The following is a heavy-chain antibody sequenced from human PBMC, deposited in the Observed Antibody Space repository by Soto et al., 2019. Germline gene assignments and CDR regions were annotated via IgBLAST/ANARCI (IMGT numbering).Heavy chain of an antibody. Sequence: EVQLLESGGGLVQPGGSLRLSCAASGFTFSSYAMSWVRQAPGKGLEWVSIIGVGGGDRYYPESVKGRFTISRDNSRDPLDLEMNSLGDEDTAVYYCARVRFGELVWGQGTLVTGSS. J-gene: IGHJ4*02. CDR2: IGVGGGDR. V-gene: IGHV3-23*01. CDR1: GFTFSSYA. CDR3: ARVRFGELV. D-gene: IGHD3-10*01.